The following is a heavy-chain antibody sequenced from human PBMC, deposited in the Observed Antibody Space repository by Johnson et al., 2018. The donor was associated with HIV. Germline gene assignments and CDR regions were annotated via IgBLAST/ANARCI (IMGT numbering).Heavy chain of an antibody. J-gene: IGHJ3*02. D-gene: IGHD2-15*01. V-gene: IGHV3-7*01. Sequence: VQLVESGGGVVQPGGSLRLSCAASGFTFSSFWLSWVRQAPGKGLEWVANINLDGSEKYYVYSVKGRFTISRDNVKNSVYLLMNSLGAEDTAVYYCSKSHLIVPKNAFDIWGQGTMVTVSS. CDR1: GFTFSSFW. CDR3: SKSHLIVPKNAFDI. CDR2: INLDGSEK.